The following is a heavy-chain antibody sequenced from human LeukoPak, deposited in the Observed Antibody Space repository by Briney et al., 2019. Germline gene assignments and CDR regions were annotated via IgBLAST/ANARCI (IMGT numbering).Heavy chain of an antibody. Sequence: ASVKVSCKASGYTFTSYGISWVRQAPGQGLEWMGWISAYNGNTNYAQKLQGRVTMTTDTSTSTAYMELRSLRSDDTAVYYCALLARNYEGTLPDYWGQGTLVTVSS. CDR3: ALLARNYEGTLPDY. D-gene: IGHD1-7*01. V-gene: IGHV1-18*01. J-gene: IGHJ4*02. CDR1: GYTFTSYG. CDR2: ISAYNGNT.